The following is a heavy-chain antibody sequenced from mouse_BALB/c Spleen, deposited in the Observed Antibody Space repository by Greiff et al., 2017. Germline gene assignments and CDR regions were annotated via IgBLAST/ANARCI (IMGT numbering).Heavy chain of an antibody. CDR1: GFTFSSYW. Sequence: EVMLVESGGGLVQPGGSMKLSCVASGFTFSSYWMSWVRQSPEKGLEWVAEIRLKSDNYATHYAESVKGKFTISRDDSKSRLYLQMNSLRAEDTGIYYCTLPLMDYWGQGTSVTVSS. J-gene: IGHJ4*01. D-gene: IGHD2-1*01. CDR2: IRLKSDNYAT. CDR3: TLPLMDY. V-gene: IGHV6-6*02.